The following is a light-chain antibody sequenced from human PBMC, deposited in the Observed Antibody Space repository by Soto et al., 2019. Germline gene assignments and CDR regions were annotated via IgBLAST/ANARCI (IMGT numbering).Light chain of an antibody. CDR3: GSYSMSXAYL. J-gene: IGLJ1*01. CDR2: EVS. Sequence: QSSLTQPASVSGSPVQSITISCTGTSSDVGGYDYVSWYQLHPGKAPKLMIFEVSNRPSGVSYRFSGSKSGNTASLTISGLQAEDEADYFCGSYSMSXAYLVGTGTKVXV. CDR1: SSDVGGYDY. V-gene: IGLV2-14*01.